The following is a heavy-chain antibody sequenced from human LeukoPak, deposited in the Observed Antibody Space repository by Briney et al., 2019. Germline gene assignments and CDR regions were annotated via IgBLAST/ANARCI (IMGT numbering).Heavy chain of an antibody. CDR3: AKDIAAHPYYFDY. D-gene: IGHD6-6*01. Sequence: GGSLRLSCAASGFTFSSYGMHWVRQAPGKGLEWVAVIWYDGSNKYYADSVKGRFTISRDNSKNTLYLQMNSLRAEDTAVYHCAKDIAAHPYYFDYWGQGTLVTVSS. CDR1: GFTFSSYG. V-gene: IGHV3-33*06. CDR2: IWYDGSNK. J-gene: IGHJ4*02.